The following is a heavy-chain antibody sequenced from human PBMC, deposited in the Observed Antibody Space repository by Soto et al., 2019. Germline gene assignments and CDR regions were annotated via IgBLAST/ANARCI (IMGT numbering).Heavy chain of an antibody. CDR1: GGSIRNVY. V-gene: IGHV4-59*01. CDR2: IFRSGNA. D-gene: IGHD2-15*01. CDR3: ARAHAPTLPFDS. J-gene: IGHJ4*01. Sequence: SETLSLTCSVSGGSIRNVYWSWIRQSPGKRLEWIGFIFRSGNAKYNPSLKSRVTMSIDTSRNQISLSLDSVTAADTAIYFCARAHAPTLPFDSWGQGTLVTVSS.